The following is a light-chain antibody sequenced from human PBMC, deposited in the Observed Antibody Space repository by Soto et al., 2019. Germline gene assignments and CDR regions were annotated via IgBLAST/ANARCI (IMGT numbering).Light chain of an antibody. J-gene: IGLJ1*01. CDR1: SSDVGGYNY. CDR3: SSYKRSNTLV. V-gene: IGLV2-14*01. CDR2: EVT. Sequence: QSVLTQPASVSGSPGQSITISCTGTSSDVGGYNYVSWYQHHPGKAPKLMIYEVTNRPSGVSNRFSGSKSGNTASLTISGLQAEDEADYYCSSYKRSNTLVFGTGTKVTVL.